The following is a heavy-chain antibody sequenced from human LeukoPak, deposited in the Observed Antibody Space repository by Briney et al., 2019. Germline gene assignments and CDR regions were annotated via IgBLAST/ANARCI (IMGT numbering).Heavy chain of an antibody. D-gene: IGHD6-19*01. CDR2: ISGSGGST. Sequence: GGSLRLSCAASGFTLSSYAMIGVRHAPGKGLEWGSAISGSGGSTYYADSVKGRFTISRDNPKNTLYLQMNSLRAEDTAVYYCAKEPPIAVARLACYFDYWGQGTLVTVSS. V-gene: IGHV3-23*01. J-gene: IGHJ4*02. CDR3: AKEPPIAVARLACYFDY. CDR1: GFTLSSYA.